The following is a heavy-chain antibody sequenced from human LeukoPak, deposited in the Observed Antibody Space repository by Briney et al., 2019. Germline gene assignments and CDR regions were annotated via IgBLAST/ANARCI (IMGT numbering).Heavy chain of an antibody. Sequence: PGGSLRLSCVASGFTFRNCGMTWVRQAPGKGLEWVSTISGSDDGTYYADSVKGRFTISRDNAKNTVYLHMNSLRVEDTAVYYCTSFYETNWGQGTLVTVSS. CDR3: TSFYETN. J-gene: IGHJ4*02. V-gene: IGHV3-23*01. D-gene: IGHD2/OR15-2a*01. CDR1: GFTFRNCG. CDR2: ISGSDDGT.